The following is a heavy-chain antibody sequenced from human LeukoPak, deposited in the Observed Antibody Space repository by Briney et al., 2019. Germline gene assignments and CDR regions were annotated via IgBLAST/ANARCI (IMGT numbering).Heavy chain of an antibody. CDR3: ARADSSVYYGSGSPPRDY. CDR1: GYTFTSYG. V-gene: IGHV1-18*01. Sequence: GASVKVSCKASGYTFTSYGISWVRQAPGQGLEWMGWISAYNGNTNCAQKLQGRVTMTTDTSTSTAYMELRSLRSDDTAVYYCARADSSVYYGSGSPPRDYWGQGTLVTLSS. J-gene: IGHJ4*02. CDR2: ISAYNGNT. D-gene: IGHD3-10*01.